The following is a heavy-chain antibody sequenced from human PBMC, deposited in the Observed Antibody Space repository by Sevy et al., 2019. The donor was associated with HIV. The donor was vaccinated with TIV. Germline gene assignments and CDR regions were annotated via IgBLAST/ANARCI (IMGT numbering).Heavy chain of an antibody. CDR1: GFTFSSYG. CDR2: IWYDGSNK. D-gene: IGHD1-7*01. Sequence: GGSLRLSCAASGFTFSSYGMHWVRQAPGKGLEWVAVIWYDGSNKYYADSVKGRFTISRDNSKDTLYLQMNSLRAEDTAVYYCARVTGTTKDLTSGRDVGGQGTTVTVSS. V-gene: IGHV3-33*01. CDR3: ARVTGTTKDLTSGRDV. J-gene: IGHJ6*02.